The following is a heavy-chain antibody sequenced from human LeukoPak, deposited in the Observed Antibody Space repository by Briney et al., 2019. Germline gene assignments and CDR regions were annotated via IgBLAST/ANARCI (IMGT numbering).Heavy chain of an antibody. CDR1: GFTFSSYA. J-gene: IGHJ4*02. V-gene: IGHV3-53*01. CDR2: IYSDGGT. Sequence: GGSLRLSCAASGFTFSSYAMSWVRQAPGKGLEWVSVIYSDGGTYCADSVKGRFTISRDNSKNTLFFQMNSLRAEDTAVYYCARGPGYYFGSGSFYPLDYWGQGTLVTVSS. CDR3: ARGPGYYFGSGSFYPLDY. D-gene: IGHD3-10*01.